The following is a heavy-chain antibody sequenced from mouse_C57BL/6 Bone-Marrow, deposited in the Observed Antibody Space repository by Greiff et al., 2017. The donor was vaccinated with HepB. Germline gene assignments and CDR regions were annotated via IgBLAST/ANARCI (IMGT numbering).Heavy chain of an antibody. CDR1: GYTFTSYW. Sequence: VQLQQPGAELVMPGASVKLSCKASGYTFTSYWMHWVKQRPGQGLEWIGEIDPSDSYTNYNQKFKGKSTLTVDKSSSTAYMQLSSLTSEDSAVYYCARPMYYYGSSYFWYFDVWGTGTTVTVSS. CDR3: ARPMYYYGSSYFWYFDV. V-gene: IGHV1-69*01. D-gene: IGHD1-1*01. CDR2: IDPSDSYT. J-gene: IGHJ1*03.